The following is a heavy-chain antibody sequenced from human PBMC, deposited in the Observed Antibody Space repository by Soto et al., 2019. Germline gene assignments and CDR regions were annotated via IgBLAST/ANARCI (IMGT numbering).Heavy chain of an antibody. V-gene: IGHV4-30-4*01. CDR1: GGSVTSDEGY. D-gene: IGHD5-18*01. Sequence: SETLSLTCTVSGGSVTSDEGYWSWIRQSPGKGLEWIGYISNSGSTGYNPSLKTRLSMSVDRSKNQFTLRLTSVTAADTAVYFCATESGSTYGYFDYWGQGTQVTV. CDR3: ATESGSTYGYFDY. J-gene: IGHJ4*02. CDR2: ISNSGST.